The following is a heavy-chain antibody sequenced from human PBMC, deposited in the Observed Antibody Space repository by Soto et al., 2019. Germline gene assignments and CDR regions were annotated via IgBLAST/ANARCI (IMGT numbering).Heavy chain of an antibody. D-gene: IGHD2-15*01. J-gene: IGHJ6*03. CDR1: GYTFTGYY. Sequence: QVQLVQSGAEVKKPGASVRVSCKTSGYTFTGYYMHWVRQAPGQGLEWMGWINPNSGSTSYAQNFQDWVTMTRDTSSSTVYMELGRLRPDDTAVYYGARGSIVERSLYYAHMDVWGKGTTGTVSS. CDR3: ARGSIVERSLYYAHMDV. V-gene: IGHV1-2*04. CDR2: INPNSGST.